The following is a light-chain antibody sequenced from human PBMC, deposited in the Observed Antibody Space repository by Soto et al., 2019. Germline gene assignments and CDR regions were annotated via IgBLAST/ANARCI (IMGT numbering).Light chain of an antibody. CDR1: TSDVGSYNL. V-gene: IGLV2-23*02. Sequence: QSALNQPASVSGSPGQSITISCTGTTSDVGSYNLVSWYQQHPGNAPKLMIYEVTKRPSGISNRFSGSKSGNTASLTISGLQAEDEADYYCCSYAGSSTIIFGGGTKLTVL. CDR2: EVT. J-gene: IGLJ2*01. CDR3: CSYAGSSTII.